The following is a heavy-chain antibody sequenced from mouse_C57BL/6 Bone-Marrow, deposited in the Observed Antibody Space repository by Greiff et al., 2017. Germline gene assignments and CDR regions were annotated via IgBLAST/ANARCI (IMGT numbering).Heavy chain of an antibody. CDR2: INPNNGGT. J-gene: IGHJ2*01. CDR1: GYTFTDYN. V-gene: IGHV1-22*01. D-gene: IGHD1-1*01. Sequence: VQLQQSGPELVKPGASVKMSCKASGYTFTDYNMHWVKQSHGKSLEWIGYINPNNGGTSYNQKFKGKATLTVNKSSSTAYMELRSLTSEDSAVYYCTRDRDYGSSYDDYWGQGTTLTVSS. CDR3: TRDRDYGSSYDDY.